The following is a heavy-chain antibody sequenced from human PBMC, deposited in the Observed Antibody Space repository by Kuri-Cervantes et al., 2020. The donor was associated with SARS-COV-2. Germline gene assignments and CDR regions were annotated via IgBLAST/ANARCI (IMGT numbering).Heavy chain of an antibody. D-gene: IGHD2-15*01. CDR2: YHPDDGET. J-gene: IGHJ4*02. CDR1: GYTLSELS. Sequence: ASVKVSCKVSGYTLSELSIHWVRQPPGQGLEWMGGYHPDDGETFYAQKFQGRVTMTEDTSTDTAYMELSSLGSEDTAVYYCARAPGYCSGGSCYSGGGYWGQGTLVTVSS. V-gene: IGHV1-24*01. CDR3: ARAPGYCSGGSCYSGGGY.